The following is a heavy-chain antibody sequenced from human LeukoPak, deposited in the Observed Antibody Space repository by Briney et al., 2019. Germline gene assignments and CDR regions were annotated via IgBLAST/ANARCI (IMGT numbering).Heavy chain of an antibody. V-gene: IGHV4-30-2*01. CDR3: ARGLGRWLQLRWFDP. D-gene: IGHD5-24*01. CDR2: IYHSGST. J-gene: IGHJ5*02. Sequence: PSQTLSLTCAVSGGSINSGGYSWSWIRQPPGKGLEWIGYIYHSGSTYYNPSLKSRVTISVDRSKNQFSLKLSSVTAADTAVYYCARGLGRWLQLRWFDPWGQGTLVTVSS. CDR1: GGSINSGGYS.